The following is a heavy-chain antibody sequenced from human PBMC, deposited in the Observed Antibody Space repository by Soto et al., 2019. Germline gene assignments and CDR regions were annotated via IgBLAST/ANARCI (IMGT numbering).Heavy chain of an antibody. CDR2: VSYDGTKK. D-gene: IGHD5-18*01. V-gene: IGHV3-30*18. J-gene: IGHJ4*02. CDR1: GFTFSSYG. CDR3: SKGPGLTAALVPLQFDY. Sequence: GGSLRLSCAASGFTFSSYGMHWVRQAPGKGLEWVSIVSYDGTKKYYADSVKGRFTISRDNSKNTLYLELNTLRTDDTAVYYCSKGPGLTAALVPLQFDYWGQGTLVTVSS.